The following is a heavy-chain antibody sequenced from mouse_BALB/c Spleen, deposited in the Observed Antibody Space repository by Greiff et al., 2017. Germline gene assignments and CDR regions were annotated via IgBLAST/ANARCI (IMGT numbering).Heavy chain of an antibody. Sequence: VQLQQSGPELVRPGVSVKISCKGSGYTFTDYAMHWVKQSHAKSLEWIGVISTYYGNTNYNQKFKGKATMTVDKSSSTAYMELARLTSEDSAIYYCARGDDDGAWFAYWGQGTLVTVSA. D-gene: IGHD2-4*01. CDR1: GYTFTDYA. CDR2: ISTYYGNT. V-gene: IGHV1-67*01. J-gene: IGHJ3*01. CDR3: ARGDDDGAWFAY.